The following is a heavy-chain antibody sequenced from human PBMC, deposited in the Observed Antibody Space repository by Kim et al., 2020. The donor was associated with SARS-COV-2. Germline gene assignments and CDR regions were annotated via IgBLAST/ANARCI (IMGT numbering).Heavy chain of an antibody. CDR3: AMVDSLGEFDY. CDR1: GDSITSGGYN. CDR2: IYYGGNT. V-gene: IGHV4-31*03. Sequence: SETLSLTCTVSGDSITSGGYNWNWIRQQPGKGLEWFGSIYYGGNTHYIPSLKRRLIISVNTSKNHYSLNLNSATAAGTAVYYCAMVDSLGEFDYWGQGIMVTVSA. J-gene: IGHJ4*02. D-gene: IGHD3-16*01.